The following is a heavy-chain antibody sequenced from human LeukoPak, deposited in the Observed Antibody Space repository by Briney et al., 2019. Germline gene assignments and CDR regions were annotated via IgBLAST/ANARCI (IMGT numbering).Heavy chain of an antibody. J-gene: IGHJ4*02. D-gene: IGHD6-19*01. CDR2: IYPGDSNT. CDR3: ARGGWLDDY. CDR1: GYRFTSYW. Sequence: GESLKISCKGSGYRFTSYWIGWVRQMPGKGLEWMGIIYPGDSNTKYSPAFQGHVTFSADKSISTAFLQWSSLEASDTAIYYCARGGWLDDYWGQGTLVTVSS. V-gene: IGHV5-51*01.